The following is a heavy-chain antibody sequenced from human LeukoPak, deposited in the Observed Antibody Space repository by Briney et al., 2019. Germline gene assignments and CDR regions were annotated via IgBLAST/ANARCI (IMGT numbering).Heavy chain of an antibody. CDR3: ASIQRSVINYPGFDP. D-gene: IGHD3-22*01. J-gene: IGHJ5*02. CDR1: GFTFSSYS. Sequence: GGSLRLSCAASGFTFSSYSMNWVRQAPGKGLEWVSYISSSSSTIYYADSVKGRFTISRDNAKNSLYLQMNSLRAEDTAVYYCASIQRSVINYPGFDPWGQGTLVTVSS. CDR2: ISSSSSTI. V-gene: IGHV3-48*01.